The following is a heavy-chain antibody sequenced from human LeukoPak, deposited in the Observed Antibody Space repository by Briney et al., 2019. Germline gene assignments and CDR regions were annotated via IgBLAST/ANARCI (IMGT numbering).Heavy chain of an antibody. V-gene: IGHV4-34*01. J-gene: IGHJ4*02. CDR3: ARGPAFKDY. CDR2: INHSGST. CDR1: GGSFSGYY. Sequence: SETLSLTCAVYGGSFSGYYWSWIRQPPGKGLEWIGEINHSGSTNYNPSLKSRVTISVDRSKNQFSLKLSSVTAADTAVYYCARGPAFKDYWGQGTLVTVSS. D-gene: IGHD2-2*01.